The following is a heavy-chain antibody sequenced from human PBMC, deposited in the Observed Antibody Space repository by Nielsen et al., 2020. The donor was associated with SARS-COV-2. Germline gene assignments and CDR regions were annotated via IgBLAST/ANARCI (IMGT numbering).Heavy chain of an antibody. J-gene: IGHJ4*02. CDR2: ISGFNGNT. Sequence: ASVQVSCKASGYTFSNFGLSWVRQAPGRGLEWIGWISGFNGNTNYLQKFKGRVTMTTHSSTGTVYMELRSLRADDTAIYYCARWRTYGNGWDFWGQGTLVIVSS. D-gene: IGHD6-19*01. CDR3: ARWRTYGNGWDF. CDR1: GYTFSNFG. V-gene: IGHV1-18*01.